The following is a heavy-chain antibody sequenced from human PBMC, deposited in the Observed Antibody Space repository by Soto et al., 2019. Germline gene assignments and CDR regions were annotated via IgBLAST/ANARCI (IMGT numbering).Heavy chain of an antibody. D-gene: IGHD6-19*01. CDR3: AKGCLSPEIAVAGTRDYYDYGMDF. J-gene: IGHJ6*02. V-gene: IGHV3-23*01. Sequence: EVQLLESGGGLVQPGGSLRLSCAASGFTFRSYAMSWVRQAPGKGLEWVSVIRGSGGSTYYADSVKVRFTISRDKSKNTLYGQMYSMRDDDTAVYDCAKGCLSPEIAVAGTRDYYDYGMDFWGQGNTVTVSS. CDR1: GFTFRSYA. CDR2: IRGSGGST.